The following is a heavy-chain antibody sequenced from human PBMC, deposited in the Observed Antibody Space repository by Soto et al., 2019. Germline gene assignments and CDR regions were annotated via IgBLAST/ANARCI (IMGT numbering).Heavy chain of an antibody. J-gene: IGHJ6*02. CDR2: INPSGGST. CDR3: ARDQDFGFWSGYYTEFRMVV. Sequence: ASVKVSCKASGYTFTSYYMHWVRQAPGQGLEWMGIINPSGGSTSYAQKFQGRVTMTRDTSTSTVYMELSSLRSEDTAVYYCARDQDFGFWSGYYTEFRMVVWGQGTTVTVSS. V-gene: IGHV1-46*01. CDR1: GYTFTSYY. D-gene: IGHD3-3*01.